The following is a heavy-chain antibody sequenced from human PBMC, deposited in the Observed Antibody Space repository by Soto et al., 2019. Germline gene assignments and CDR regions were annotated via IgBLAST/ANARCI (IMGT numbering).Heavy chain of an antibody. Sequence: SETLSLTCAVSGGSFNDCYWSWIRQTPGKGLEWIGRINYSGYTNFNASLKSRVTMSVDTSKNQFSLKLNSVTAADTAVYYCAREEVAGTNWFDPWGQGXLVTVYS. CDR1: GGSFNDCY. CDR3: AREEVAGTNWFDP. V-gene: IGHV4-34*01. CDR2: INYSGYT. D-gene: IGHD2-15*01. J-gene: IGHJ5*02.